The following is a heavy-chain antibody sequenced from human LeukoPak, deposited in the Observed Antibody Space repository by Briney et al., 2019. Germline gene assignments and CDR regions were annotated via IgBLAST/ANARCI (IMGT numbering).Heavy chain of an antibody. D-gene: IGHD3-22*01. CDR3: VPPSSHYYGGLYY. V-gene: IGHV3-23*01. Sequence: AGRSLRLSWLAFTLTLPIYVITCVRQAPGEGLEWVSAITGSGGSIYYADSVRGRFTISRNNSKNTLYLHTNTLLCDDSALYYCVPPSSHYYGGLYYWGQGTLVTVSS. CDR1: TLTLPIYV. J-gene: IGHJ4*02. CDR2: ITGSGGSI.